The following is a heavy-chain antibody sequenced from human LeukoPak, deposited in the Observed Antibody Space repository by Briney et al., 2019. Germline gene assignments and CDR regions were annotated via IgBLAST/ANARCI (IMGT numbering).Heavy chain of an antibody. D-gene: IGHD2/OR15-2a*01. CDR3: ATFDELINFQY. V-gene: IGHV4-59*03. Sequence: PSETPSLTCTVSGDSISHSYWSWIRQPPGKGLEWIGYIYKRGGTNYNPSFKSRVTISVHTATNQFSLNLTSVTAADTAVYYCATFDELINFQYWGQGTLVTVSS. J-gene: IGHJ1*01. CDR2: IYKRGGT. CDR1: GDSISHSY.